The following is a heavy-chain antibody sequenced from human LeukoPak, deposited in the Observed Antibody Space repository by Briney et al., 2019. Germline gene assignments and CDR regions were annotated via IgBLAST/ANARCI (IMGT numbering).Heavy chain of an antibody. D-gene: IGHD3-3*01. V-gene: IGHV3-23*01. CDR3: AKDLGLEWFPDYYYYGMDV. CDR1: GFTFSSYA. Sequence: HGGSLRLSCAASGFTFSSYAMSWVRQAPGKGLEWVSAISGSGGSTYYADSVKGRFTISRDNSKNTLYLQMNSLRAEDTAVYYCAKDLGLEWFPDYYYYGMDVWGQGTTVTVSS. CDR2: ISGSGGST. J-gene: IGHJ6*02.